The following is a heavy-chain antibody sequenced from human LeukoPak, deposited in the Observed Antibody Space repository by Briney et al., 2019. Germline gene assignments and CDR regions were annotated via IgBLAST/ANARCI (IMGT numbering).Heavy chain of an antibody. Sequence: PGNSLRLSCAASGFTFSSYAMHWVRQAPGKGLEWVAVISYDGSNKYYADSVKGRFTISRDNSKNTLYLQMNSLRAEDTAVYYCARVVGGRAVSSGYYSFDYWGQGTLVTVSS. J-gene: IGHJ4*02. CDR3: ARVVGGRAVSSGYYSFDY. D-gene: IGHD3-22*01. CDR2: ISYDGSNK. V-gene: IGHV3-30*14. CDR1: GFTFSSYA.